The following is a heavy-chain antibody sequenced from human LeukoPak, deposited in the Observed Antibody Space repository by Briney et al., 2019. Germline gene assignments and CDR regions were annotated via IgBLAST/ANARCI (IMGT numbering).Heavy chain of an antibody. V-gene: IGHV5-51*01. D-gene: IGHD6-19*01. Sequence: GESLKISRKASGYRFTSYWIGWVRQMPGKGLEWMGIIYPGDSDTRYSPSFQGQVTISVDKSVTTAYLQWSSLKASDTAIYYCARPLRGSGWYSASNSPFDFWGQGTLVTVSS. CDR3: ARPLRGSGWYSASNSPFDF. CDR2: IYPGDSDT. CDR1: GYRFTSYW. J-gene: IGHJ4*02.